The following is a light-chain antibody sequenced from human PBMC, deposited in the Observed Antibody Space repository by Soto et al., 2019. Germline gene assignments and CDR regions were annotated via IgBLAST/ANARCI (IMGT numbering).Light chain of an antibody. CDR1: QSLSSSH. Sequence: EIVLTQSPGTLSLSPGERASLSCRASQSLSSSHLIWYQQKPGQAPRLLIYDASSRDTGIPDRFSGGGSGTDFTLTISRLEPEDFAVYYCQHLSAFGQGTKVEIK. CDR2: DAS. V-gene: IGKV3-20*01. J-gene: IGKJ1*01. CDR3: QHLSA.